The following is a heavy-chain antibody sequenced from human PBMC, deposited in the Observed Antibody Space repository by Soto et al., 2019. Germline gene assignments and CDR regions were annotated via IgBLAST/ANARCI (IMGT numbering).Heavy chain of an antibody. V-gene: IGHV3-48*03. CDR3: WREANGTRLAIGYYYSRMDV. Sequence: PGGSLRLSCAASVFTFSSYEMNWVRHAPGKWLEWVSYISSSGSTIYYADSVKGRFTISRDNAKNSLYLQMNSLRAEDTAVYYCWREANGTRLAIGYYYSRMDVLGQGTTDNVSS. CDR1: VFTFSSYE. J-gene: IGHJ6*02. D-gene: IGHD2-8*01. CDR2: ISSSGSTI.